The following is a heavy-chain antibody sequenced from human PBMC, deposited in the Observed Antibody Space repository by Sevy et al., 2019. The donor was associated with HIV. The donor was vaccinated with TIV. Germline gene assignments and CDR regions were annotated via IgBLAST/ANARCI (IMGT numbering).Heavy chain of an antibody. CDR2: ISSNSNDI. CDR3: VRKMALLVPDY. D-gene: IGHD2-21*01. J-gene: IGHJ4*02. V-gene: IGHV3-21*01. Sequence: GGSLRLSCAASGFIFSNYNMKWVRQAPGKGLEWVSSISSNSNDIYYGDSVKGRFTISRDNAKNSLYLQMNSLRAEDTAVYYCVRKMALLVPDYWGQGTLVTVSS. CDR1: GFIFSNYN.